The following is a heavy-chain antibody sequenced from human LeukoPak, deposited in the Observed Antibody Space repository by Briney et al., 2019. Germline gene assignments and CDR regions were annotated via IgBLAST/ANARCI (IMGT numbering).Heavy chain of an antibody. D-gene: IGHD2-2*01. J-gene: IGHJ4*02. Sequence: SDTLSLTCTVSGGSISNYYWSWIRQPPGKGLEWIGYIYYSWNTNHNPSLKSRVTISVDTSKNQFSLKLNSVTAADTAVYYCARVRYCSTNRCYDREFDNWGQGTLVTVSS. CDR1: GGSISNYY. V-gene: IGHV4-59*07. CDR3: ARVRYCSTNRCYDREFDN. CDR2: IYYSWNT.